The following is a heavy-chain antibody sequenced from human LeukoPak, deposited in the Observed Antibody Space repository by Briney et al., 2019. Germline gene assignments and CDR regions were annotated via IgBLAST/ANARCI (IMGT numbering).Heavy chain of an antibody. CDR1: GGSISSSSYF. CDR3: ARGPPYIVVVTAIGFFDY. V-gene: IGHV4-39*01. CDR2: IYYSGST. D-gene: IGHD2-21*02. J-gene: IGHJ4*02. Sequence: SETLSLTCTVSGGSISSSSYFWGWIRQPPGKGLEWIGSIYYSGSTYYNPSFKSRVTISIDTSENQFSLRLSSVTAADTALYYCARGPPYIVVVTAIGFFDYWGQGTLVTVSS.